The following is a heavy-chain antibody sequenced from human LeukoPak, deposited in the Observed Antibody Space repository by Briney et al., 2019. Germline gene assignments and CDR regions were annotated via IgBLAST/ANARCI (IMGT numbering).Heavy chain of an antibody. J-gene: IGHJ4*02. V-gene: IGHV3-23*01. CDR2: ITASGDRT. D-gene: IGHD6-13*01. Sequence: GGSLRLSCAAAGFIFSNNAMTWVRQAPGKGLERVSSITASGDRTFNADSVKGRFTISRDNSKNTLYLLMNSLRAEDTALYYCARSTAASASDYWGQGTLVTVSS. CDR3: ARSTAASASDY. CDR1: GFIFSNNA.